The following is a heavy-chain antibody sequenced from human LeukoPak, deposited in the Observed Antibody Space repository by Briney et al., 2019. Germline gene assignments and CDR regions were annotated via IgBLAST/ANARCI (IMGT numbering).Heavy chain of an antibody. V-gene: IGHV1-18*01. Sequence: ASVKVSCKASGYTFTSYGISWVRQAPGQGLEWMGWISAYNGSTNYAQKLQGRVTMTTDTSTSTAYMELRSLRSDDTAVYYCARGPDYGLAEDYFDYWGQGTLVTVSS. CDR3: ARGPDYGLAEDYFDY. J-gene: IGHJ4*02. CDR1: GYTFTSYG. D-gene: IGHD4-17*01. CDR2: ISAYNGST.